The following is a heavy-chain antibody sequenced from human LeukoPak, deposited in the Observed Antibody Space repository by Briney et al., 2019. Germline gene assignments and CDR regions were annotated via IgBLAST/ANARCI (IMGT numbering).Heavy chain of an antibody. CDR3: ASGRYCSGGSCYGIPNY. Sequence: SETLSLTCTVSGGSISSYYWSWIRQPPGKGLEWIGYIYYSGSTNYNPSLKSRVTISVDTSKNQLSLKLSSVTAADTAVYYCASGRYCSGGSCYGIPNYWGQGTLVTVSS. J-gene: IGHJ4*02. V-gene: IGHV4-59*08. CDR2: IYYSGST. D-gene: IGHD2-15*01. CDR1: GGSISSYY.